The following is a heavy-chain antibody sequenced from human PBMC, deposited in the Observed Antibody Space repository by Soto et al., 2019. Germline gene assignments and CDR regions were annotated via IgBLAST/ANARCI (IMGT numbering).Heavy chain of an antibody. CDR1: GFTFSNAW. J-gene: IGHJ3*02. V-gene: IGHV3-15*01. Sequence: EVQLVESGGGLVKPGGSLRLSCAASGFTFSNAWMSWVRQAPGKGLEWVGRIKSKTDGGTTDYAAPVKGRFTISRDDSKNTLYLQMNSLKTEDTAVYYCTTDLGEYCSGGSCSPEVPIWGQGTMVTVSS. CDR3: TTDLGEYCSGGSCSPEVPI. CDR2: IKSKTDGGTT. D-gene: IGHD2-15*01.